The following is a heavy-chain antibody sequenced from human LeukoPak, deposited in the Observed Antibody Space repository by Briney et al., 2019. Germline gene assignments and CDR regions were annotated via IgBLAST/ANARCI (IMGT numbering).Heavy chain of an antibody. Sequence: GGSLRLSCAASGFTFSSYAMHWVRQAPGKGLEWVAVISYDGSNKYYADSVKGRFTISRDNSKNTLYLQMNSLRAEDTAVYYCAREYSSSSSALLDYFDYWGQGTLVTVSS. J-gene: IGHJ4*02. D-gene: IGHD6-6*01. CDR2: ISYDGSNK. CDR1: GFTFSSYA. CDR3: AREYSSSSSALLDYFDY. V-gene: IGHV3-30*01.